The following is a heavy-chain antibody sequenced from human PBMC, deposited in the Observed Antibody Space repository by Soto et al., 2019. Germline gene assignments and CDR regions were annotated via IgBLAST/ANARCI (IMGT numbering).Heavy chain of an antibody. Sequence: GGSLRLSCAASGFTFSSYAMSWVRQAPGKGLEWVSAISGSGGSTYYADSVKGRFTISRDNSKNTLYLQMNSLRAEDTAVYYCAKWRRDRPNIKHTIRFDYWGQGTLVTVSS. V-gene: IGHV3-23*01. CDR1: GFTFSSYA. CDR2: ISGSGGST. J-gene: IGHJ4*02. D-gene: IGHD2-2*02. CDR3: AKWRRDRPNIKHTIRFDY.